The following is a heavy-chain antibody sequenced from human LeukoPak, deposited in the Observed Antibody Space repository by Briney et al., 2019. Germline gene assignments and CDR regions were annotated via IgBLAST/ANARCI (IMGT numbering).Heavy chain of an antibody. V-gene: IGHV3-7*05. Sequence: PGGSLRLSCAASGFTFSSYWMSWVRQAPGKGLEWVANIKQDGSEKYYVDSVEGRFTISRDNAKNSLYLQMNSLRAEDTAVYYCARGAPARSIAAAGRFDYWGQGTLVTVSS. CDR2: IKQDGSEK. CDR1: GFTFSSYW. J-gene: IGHJ4*02. D-gene: IGHD6-13*01. CDR3: ARGAPARSIAAAGRFDY.